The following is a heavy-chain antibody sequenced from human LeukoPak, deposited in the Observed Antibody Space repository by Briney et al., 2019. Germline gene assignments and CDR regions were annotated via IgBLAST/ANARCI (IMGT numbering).Heavy chain of an antibody. CDR2: IYHSGST. D-gene: IGHD5-18*01. J-gene: IGHJ4*02. CDR1: GYSISSGYY. CDR3: ARDRGEYSYDQTWDY. V-gene: IGHV4-38-2*02. Sequence: PSETLSLTCAVSGYSISSGYYWGWIRQPPGKGLEWIGSIYHSGSTYYNPSLKSRVTISVDTSRNQFSLKLSSVTAADTAVYYCARDRGEYSYDQTWDYWGQGTLVTVSS.